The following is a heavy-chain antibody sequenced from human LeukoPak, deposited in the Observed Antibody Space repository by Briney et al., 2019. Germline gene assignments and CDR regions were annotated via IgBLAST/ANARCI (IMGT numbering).Heavy chain of an antibody. CDR3: ARGVVVVPAATNWFDP. CDR2: IYYSGST. J-gene: IGHJ5*02. Sequence: PSETLSLTCTVSGGSISSGGYYWSWIRQHPGKGLEWIGYIYYSGSTYYNPSLKSRVTISVDTSKNQFSLKLSSVTAADTAVYYCARGVVVVPAATNWFDPWGQGTLVTVSS. CDR1: GGSISSGGYY. D-gene: IGHD2-2*01. V-gene: IGHV4-31*03.